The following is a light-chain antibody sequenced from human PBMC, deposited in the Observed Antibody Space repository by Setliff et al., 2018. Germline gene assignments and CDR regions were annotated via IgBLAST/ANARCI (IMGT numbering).Light chain of an antibody. CDR1: NIGGKS. J-gene: IGLJ1*01. CDR2: YDS. V-gene: IGLV3-21*04. Sequence: SYELTQPPSVPVAPGKTARITCGGNNIGGKSVNWYQQKPGQAPVLVIYYDSDRPXXXPEXXXXXXXXXXXTLTISRVEAGDEADYYCQVWDSGSEHYVFGTGTKVTVL. CDR3: QVWDSGSEHYV.